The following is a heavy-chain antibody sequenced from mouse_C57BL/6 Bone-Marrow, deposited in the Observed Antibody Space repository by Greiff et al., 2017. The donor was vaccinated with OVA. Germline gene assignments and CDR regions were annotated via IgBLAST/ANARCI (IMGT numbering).Heavy chain of an antibody. D-gene: IGHD2-4*01. Sequence: VQLQQSGAELARPGASVKLSCKASGYTFTSYGISWVKQRTGQGLEWIGEIYPRSGNTYYTEKFKGKATLTADKSSSTAYMELRSLTSEDSAVYFCARGIYYDYDVRAMDYWGQGTSVTVSS. V-gene: IGHV1-81*01. CDR2: IYPRSGNT. CDR3: ARGIYYDYDVRAMDY. CDR1: GYTFTSYG. J-gene: IGHJ4*01.